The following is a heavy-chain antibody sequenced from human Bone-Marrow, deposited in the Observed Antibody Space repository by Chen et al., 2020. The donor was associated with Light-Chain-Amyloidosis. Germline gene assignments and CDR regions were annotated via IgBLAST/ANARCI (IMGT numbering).Heavy chain of an antibody. V-gene: IGHV3-30-3*01. D-gene: IGHD5-12*01. CDR3: ARAPGYDFPFDY. CDR1: GFTFSSYA. CDR2: ISYDGSNK. J-gene: IGHJ4*02. Sequence: QVQLVESGGGVVQPGRSLRLSCAASGFTFSSYAMLWVRQAPGKGLEWVAVISYDGSNKYYADSVKGRFTISRDNSKNTLYLQMNSLRAEDTAVYYCARAPGYDFPFDYWGQGTLVTVSS.